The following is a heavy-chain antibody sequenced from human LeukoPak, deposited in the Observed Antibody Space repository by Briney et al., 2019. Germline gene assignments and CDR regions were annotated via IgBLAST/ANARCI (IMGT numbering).Heavy chain of an antibody. CDR2: IWYDGSNK. D-gene: IGHD3-22*01. CDR1: GFTFSSYG. V-gene: IGHV3-33*01. Sequence: PGRSLRLSCAASGFTFSSYGMHWVRQAPGKGLEWVAVIWYDGSNKYYADSVKGRFTTSRDNSKNTLYLQMNSLRAEDTAVYYCARDMETYYYDSSGYKPFDYWGQGTLVTVSS. J-gene: IGHJ4*02. CDR3: ARDMETYYYDSSGYKPFDY.